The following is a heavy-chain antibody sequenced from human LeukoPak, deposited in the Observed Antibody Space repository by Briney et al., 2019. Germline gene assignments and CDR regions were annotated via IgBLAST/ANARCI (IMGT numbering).Heavy chain of an antibody. CDR3: ARQGSGGRSFDA. CDR2: MYNSGST. Sequence: PSETLSLTCTVSGGSISTYYWSWIRQPPRKGLEWIGYMYNSGSTNYNPSLKSRVTISIDTSKNQVSLRLSSVTAADTAVYYCARQGSGGRSFDAWGQGTMVTVSS. V-gene: IGHV4-59*08. D-gene: IGHD1-26*01. CDR1: GGSISTYY. J-gene: IGHJ3*01.